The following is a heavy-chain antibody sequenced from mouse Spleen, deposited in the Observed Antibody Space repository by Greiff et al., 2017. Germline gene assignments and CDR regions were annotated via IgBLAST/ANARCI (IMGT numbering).Heavy chain of an antibody. D-gene: IGHD2-13*01. Sequence: EVKLVESGGGLVQPGGSMKLSCVASGFTFSNYWMNWVRQSPEKGLEWVAQIRLKSDNYATHYAESVKGRFTISRDDSKSSVYLQMNNLRAEDTGIYYCTVIYYGDYPWFAYWGQGTLVTVSA. CDR1: GFTFSNYW. J-gene: IGHJ3*01. CDR3: TVIYYGDYPWFAY. CDR2: IRLKSDNYAT. V-gene: IGHV6-3*01.